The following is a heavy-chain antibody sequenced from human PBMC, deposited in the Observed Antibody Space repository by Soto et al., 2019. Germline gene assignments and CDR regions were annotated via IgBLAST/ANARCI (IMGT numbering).Heavy chain of an antibody. CDR1: GYTFTSYG. CDR3: ARDHQLSIVPIVGAQTAHDYYYFGMDV. CDR2: ISAYNGNT. V-gene: IGHV1-18*01. Sequence: ASVKVSYKASGYTFTSYGISWVRQAPGQGLEWMGWISAYNGNTNYAQKLQGRVTMTTDTSTSTAYMELRSLRSDDTAVYYCARDHQLSIVPIVGAQTAHDYYYFGMDVCVQANRVTVSS. D-gene: IGHD1-26*01. J-gene: IGHJ6*02.